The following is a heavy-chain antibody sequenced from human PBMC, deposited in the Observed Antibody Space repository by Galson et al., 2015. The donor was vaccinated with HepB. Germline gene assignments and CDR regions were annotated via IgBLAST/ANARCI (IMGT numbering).Heavy chain of an antibody. V-gene: IGHV2-70*17. CDR2: IDWDDDK. CDR1: DFSLSTNRMC. J-gene: IGHJ4*02. Sequence: PALVKPTQTLTLTCTFSDFSLSTNRMCVSWIRQSPGKALEWLARIDWDDDKFYNTSLKTRLTISKDTPKNQVVLTMTNLDPEDTATYYCSRTSLVGPGIYYFDSWGQGTLVTVSS. CDR3: SRTSLVGPGIYYFDS. D-gene: IGHD1-26*01.